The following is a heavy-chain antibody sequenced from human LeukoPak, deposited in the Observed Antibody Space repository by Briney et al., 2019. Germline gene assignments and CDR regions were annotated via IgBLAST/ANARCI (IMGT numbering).Heavy chain of an antibody. Sequence: PSETLSLTCTVSGGSISSYYWSWIRQPPGKGLEWIGYIYTSGSTNYNPSLKSRVTISVDTSKNQFSLKLSSVTAADTAVYYCARHGYSSSFDYWGQGTPVTVSS. D-gene: IGHD6-6*01. CDR3: ARHGYSSSFDY. V-gene: IGHV4-4*09. CDR2: IYTSGST. CDR1: GGSISSYY. J-gene: IGHJ4*02.